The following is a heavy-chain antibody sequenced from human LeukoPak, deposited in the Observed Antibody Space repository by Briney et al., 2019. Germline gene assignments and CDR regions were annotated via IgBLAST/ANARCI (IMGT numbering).Heavy chain of an antibody. CDR1: GFTFSSYG. CDR2: ISGSGGST. J-gene: IGHJ4*01. V-gene: IGHV3-23*01. CDR3: AKEADFLTSNRRVFFDD. D-gene: IGHD3-9*01. Sequence: PGGTLRLSCAASGFTFSSYGMSWVRQAPGKGLEWVSAISGSGGSTYYADSVKGRFTISRDNSRNTLYLQMNSLTAEDTALYFCAKEADFLTSNRRVFFDDWGHGILVTVSS.